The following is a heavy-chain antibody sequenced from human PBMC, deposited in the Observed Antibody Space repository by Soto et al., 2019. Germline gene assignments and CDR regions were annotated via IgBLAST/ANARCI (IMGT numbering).Heavy chain of an antibody. J-gene: IGHJ4*02. D-gene: IGHD1-26*01. CDR3: ARVPRPGIVGAAIDY. V-gene: IGHV3-30-3*01. CDR1: GFTFTGYA. Sequence: GGSLRLSCAASGFTFTGYAMHWVRQAPGKGLEWVAIISYDGSNKYYADSVKGRFTISRDNSKNTLYLQMNSLRPEDTAVYYCARVPRPGIVGAAIDYWGQGTLVTVSS. CDR2: ISYDGSNK.